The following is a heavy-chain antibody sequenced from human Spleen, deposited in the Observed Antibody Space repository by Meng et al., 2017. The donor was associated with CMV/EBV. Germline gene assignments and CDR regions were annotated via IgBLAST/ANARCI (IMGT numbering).Heavy chain of an antibody. CDR2: ISSSSSYI. V-gene: IGHV3-21*01. CDR1: GFTFSSYS. Sequence: GESLKISCAASGFTFSSYSMNWVRQAPGKGLEWVSSISSSSSYIYYADSVKGRFTISRDNAKNSLHLQMNSLRAEDTAVYYCARDLDGMDVWGQGTTVTVSS. CDR3: ARDLDGMDV. J-gene: IGHJ6*02.